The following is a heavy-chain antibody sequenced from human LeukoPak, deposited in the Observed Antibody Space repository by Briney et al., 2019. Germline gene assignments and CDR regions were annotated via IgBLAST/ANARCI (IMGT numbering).Heavy chain of an antibody. J-gene: IGHJ3*02. CDR3: ARAGPGYSDGYEHPEGLDAFDI. Sequence: SETLSLTCTVSGGSISSSSYYWGWIRQPPGKGLEWIGSIYYSGGTSYYPSLHGRLSMSVDTSKNQFSLNLKSVTAADTAVYYCARAGPGYSDGYEHPEGLDAFDIWGRGTMVTVSS. CDR1: GGSISSSSYY. V-gene: IGHV4-39*07. CDR2: IYYSGGT. D-gene: IGHD5-18*01.